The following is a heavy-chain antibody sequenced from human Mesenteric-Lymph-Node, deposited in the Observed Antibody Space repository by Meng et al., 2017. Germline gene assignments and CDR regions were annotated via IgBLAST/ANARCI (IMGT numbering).Heavy chain of an antibody. CDR2: IVVGSGNT. D-gene: IGHD2-2*01. Sequence: SVNVSCKASGFTFTSSAVQRVRQARGQRLEWIGWIVVGSGNTNYAQKFQERVTITRDMSTSTAYMGLSSLRSEDTAVYYCAAENSIVVVPYYYYGMDVWGQGTMVTVSS. V-gene: IGHV1-58*01. CDR1: GFTFTSSA. J-gene: IGHJ6*02. CDR3: AAENSIVVVPYYYYGMDV.